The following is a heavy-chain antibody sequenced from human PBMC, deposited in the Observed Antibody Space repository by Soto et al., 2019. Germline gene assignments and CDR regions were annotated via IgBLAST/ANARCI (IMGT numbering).Heavy chain of an antibody. CDR2: IYYTGTT. CDR3: ATLRGLGEVSHNFDY. J-gene: IGHJ4*02. D-gene: IGHD3-10*01. Sequence: LETLFLTCHVYHVYIINSDRTCIRQTPGKGLEWIAYIYYTGTTNFNPSLKGRVTISMDTSKNQFSLNLRSVTASDTAVYYCATLRGLGEVSHNFDYWGQG. V-gene: IGHV4-59*08. CDR1: HVYIINSD.